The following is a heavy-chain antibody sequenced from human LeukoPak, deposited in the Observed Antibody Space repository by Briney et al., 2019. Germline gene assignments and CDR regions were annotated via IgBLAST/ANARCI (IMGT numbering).Heavy chain of an antibody. CDR1: GFTFSSYE. D-gene: IGHD6-13*01. CDR2: ISSSGRTF. J-gene: IGHJ4*02. V-gene: IGHV3-48*03. CDR3: ARDSRGSSWFFDY. Sequence: GGSLRLSCAASGFTFSSYEMNWVRQAPGKGLEWVSYISSSGRTFYYADSVKGRFTISRDNGKNSLYLQMNSLRVEDTAVYYCARDSRGSSWFFDYWGQGALVTVSS.